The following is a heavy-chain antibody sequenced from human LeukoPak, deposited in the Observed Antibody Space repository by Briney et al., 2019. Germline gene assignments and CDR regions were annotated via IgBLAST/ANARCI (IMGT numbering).Heavy chain of an antibody. V-gene: IGHV4-4*07. CDR2: IYTSGST. CDR1: GGSISSYY. J-gene: IGHJ4*02. CDR3: ARVSSGVGDLWFGELDY. D-gene: IGHD3-10*01. Sequence: SETLSLTCTVSGGSISSYYWSWIRQPAGKGLEWIGRIYTSGSTNYNPSLKSRVTMSVDTSKNQFSLKLSSVTAADTAVYYCARVSSGVGDLWFGELDYRGQGTLVTVSS.